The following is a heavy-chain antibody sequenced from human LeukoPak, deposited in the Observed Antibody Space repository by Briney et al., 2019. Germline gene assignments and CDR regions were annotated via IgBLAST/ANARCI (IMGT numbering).Heavy chain of an antibody. CDR2: IYSAGST. V-gene: IGHV3-66*01. Sequence: GGSLRLSCAASGFTVSSNYMSWVHQAPGKGLEWVSVIYSAGSTNYADSVKGRFTISRDNSKNTLYLQMNILRAEDTAVYYCARIASDSSGWYHFDYWGQGALVTVSS. J-gene: IGHJ4*02. CDR3: ARIASDSSGWYHFDY. D-gene: IGHD6-19*01. CDR1: GFTVSSNY.